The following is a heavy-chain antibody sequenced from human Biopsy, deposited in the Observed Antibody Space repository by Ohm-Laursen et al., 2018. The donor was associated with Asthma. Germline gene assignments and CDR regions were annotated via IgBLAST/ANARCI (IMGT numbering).Heavy chain of an antibody. V-gene: IGHV3-30-3*01. D-gene: IGHD6-19*01. Sequence: SLRLSCAASRFTYELHWVRRAPGKGLEWVAVISYDGSSIYYADSVKGRFTISRDNSKNTLSLQMNSLTAEDTAVYYCAREGVAGTHIEDWGQGTLVTVSS. J-gene: IGHJ4*02. CDR2: ISYDGSSI. CDR1: RFTYE. CDR3: AREGVAGTHIED.